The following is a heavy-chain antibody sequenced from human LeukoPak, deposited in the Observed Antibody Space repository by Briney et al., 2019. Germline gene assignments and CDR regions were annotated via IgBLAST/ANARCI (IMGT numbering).Heavy chain of an antibody. Sequence: GGSLRLSCAVSGITLSNYGMNWVRQAPGKGLEWVSLSGSGGDIYYVDSVKGRFTISRDNSKNTLYLQMNSLRAEDTAVYYCAKSRGGTYQTYFFDYWGQGTLVTVSS. CDR2: SGSGGDI. CDR1: GITLSNYG. J-gene: IGHJ4*02. D-gene: IGHD1-26*01. V-gene: IGHV3-23*01. CDR3: AKSRGGTYQTYFFDY.